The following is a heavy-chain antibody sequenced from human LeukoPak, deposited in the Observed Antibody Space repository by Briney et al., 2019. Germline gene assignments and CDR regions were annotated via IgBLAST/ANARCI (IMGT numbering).Heavy chain of an antibody. J-gene: IGHJ4*02. CDR1: GFTFSSYW. CDR3: ARGEYGSGSYHIDY. V-gene: IGHV3-7*01. Sequence: GGSLRLSCAASGFTFSSYWMSWVRQAPGKGLEWVANIKQDGSEKYYVDSLKGRFTISRGNAKNSLFLQMNSLRAEDTAVYYCARGEYGSGSYHIDYWGQGTLVTVSS. D-gene: IGHD3-10*01. CDR2: IKQDGSEK.